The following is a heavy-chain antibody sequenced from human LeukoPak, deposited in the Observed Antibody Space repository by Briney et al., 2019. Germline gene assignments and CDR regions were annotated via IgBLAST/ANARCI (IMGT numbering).Heavy chain of an antibody. V-gene: IGHV1-46*01. D-gene: IGHD2-2*01. Sequence: GASVKVSCKASGYTFTSYYMHWVRQAPGQGLEWMGIINPSGGSTSYAQKFQGRVTMTRDTSTSTVYMELSSLRSEDTAVYYCARSLPYCSSTSCQPTYYFDYWGQGTLVTVSS. CDR3: ARSLPYCSSTSCQPTYYFDY. CDR1: GYTFTSYY. CDR2: INPSGGST. J-gene: IGHJ4*02.